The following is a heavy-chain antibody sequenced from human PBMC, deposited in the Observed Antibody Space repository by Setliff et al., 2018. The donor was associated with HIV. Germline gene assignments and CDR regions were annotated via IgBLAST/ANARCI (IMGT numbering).Heavy chain of an antibody. J-gene: IGHJ4*02. D-gene: IGHD6-19*01. CDR3: AKTQGWHLINY. V-gene: IGHV3-7*01. Sequence: GGSLRLSCAASGFTFSSYWMSWVRQAPGKGLEWVANINQDGSARVYVDSVKGRFTISRDSSKNTLYLQMDSLRTEDTAVYYCAKTQGWHLINYWGPGTLVTVSS. CDR2: INQDGSAR. CDR1: GFTFSSYW.